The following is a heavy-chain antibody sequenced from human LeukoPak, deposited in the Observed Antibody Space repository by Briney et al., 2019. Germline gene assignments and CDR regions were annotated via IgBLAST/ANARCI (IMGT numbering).Heavy chain of an antibody. CDR3: ARDLTQGIQLWSYGASYYYGMDV. V-gene: IGHV1-8*01. D-gene: IGHD5-18*01. CDR1: GYTFTSYD. J-gene: IGHJ6*02. Sequence: ASVKVSCKASGYTFTSYDINWVRQATGQGLEWMGWMNPNSGNTGYAQKFQGRVTMTRNTSISTAYMELSSLRSEDTAVYYCARDLTQGIQLWSYGASYYYGMDVWGQGTTVTVSS. CDR2: MNPNSGNT.